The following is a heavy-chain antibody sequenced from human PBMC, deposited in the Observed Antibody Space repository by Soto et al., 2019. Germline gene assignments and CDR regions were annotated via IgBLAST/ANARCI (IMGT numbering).Heavy chain of an antibody. CDR3: ARDLNSASYYNY. D-gene: IGHD1-26*01. CDR2: SSTYNGDT. J-gene: IGHJ4*02. V-gene: IGHV1-18*01. CDR1: GYSFTSYG. Sequence: QVQLVQSGAEVKKPGASVKVSCKASGYSFTSYGISCVRQAPGQGLELMGWSSTYNGDTNYAQKLQRRLTMTTDTSTTTAYMELRSLSSDDTAVYFCARDLNSASYYNYWGQGTLVTVSS.